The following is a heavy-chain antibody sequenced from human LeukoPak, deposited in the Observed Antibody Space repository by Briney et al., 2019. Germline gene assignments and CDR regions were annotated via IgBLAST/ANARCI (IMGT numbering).Heavy chain of an antibody. V-gene: IGHV4-38-2*02. J-gene: IGHJ3*02. CDR3: ARDLGGIGAFDI. D-gene: IGHD3-16*01. CDR1: GYSISSGYY. CDR2: IYHSGST. Sequence: SETLSLTCTVSGYSISSGYYWGWIRQPPGKGLEWIGSIYHSGSTYYNPSLKSRVTISVDTSKNQFSLKRSSVTAADTAVYYCARDLGGIGAFDIWGQGTMVTVSS.